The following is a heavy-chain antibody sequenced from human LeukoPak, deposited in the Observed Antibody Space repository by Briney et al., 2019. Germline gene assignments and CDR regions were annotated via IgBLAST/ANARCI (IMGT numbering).Heavy chain of an antibody. CDR2: IYYSGST. D-gene: IGHD1-26*01. Sequence: LETLSLTCTVSGGSSSSSSYYWGWIRQPPRKGLERIGSIYYSGSTYYNPSLKSRVTISVDTSKNQFSLKLSSVTAADTAVYYCAAIRELLFGTYWGQGTLVTVSS. CDR1: GGSSSSSSYY. CDR3: AAIRELLFGTY. J-gene: IGHJ4*02. V-gene: IGHV4-39*01.